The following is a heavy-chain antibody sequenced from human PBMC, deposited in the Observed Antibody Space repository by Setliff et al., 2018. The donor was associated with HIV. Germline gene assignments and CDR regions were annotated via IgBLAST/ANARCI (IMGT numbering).Heavy chain of an antibody. CDR1: GYSFTSYW. CDR3: ASSITVAGGRPFYYYAMDV. CDR2: INPGDSDI. J-gene: IGHJ6*02. Sequence: GESLKISCKASGYSFTSYWIGWVRQMPGKGLEWMGIINPGDSDIRYSPSFRGQVTISVDKSINTAYLQWSSLKASDTAMYYCASSITVAGGRPFYYYAMDVWGQGTTVTVSS. V-gene: IGHV5-51*01. D-gene: IGHD1-20*01.